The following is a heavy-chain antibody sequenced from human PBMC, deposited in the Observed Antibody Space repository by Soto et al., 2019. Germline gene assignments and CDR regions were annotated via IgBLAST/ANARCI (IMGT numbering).Heavy chain of an antibody. Sequence: QVQLVESGGDVVQPGRSLRLSCAASGFTFSSYAMHWVRQAPGKGLEWVAVISSDGNNKHYRDSVKGRFTISRDNSKSTLDLQMNSLRAEDTAVYYCARGSATSSYSAGAVWGQGTLVTVSS. CDR1: GFTFSSYA. CDR3: ARGSATSSYSAGAV. D-gene: IGHD2-15*01. J-gene: IGHJ4*02. CDR2: ISSDGNNK. V-gene: IGHV3-30-3*01.